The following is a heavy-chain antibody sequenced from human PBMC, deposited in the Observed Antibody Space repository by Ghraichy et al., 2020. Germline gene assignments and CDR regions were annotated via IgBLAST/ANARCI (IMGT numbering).Heavy chain of an antibody. J-gene: IGHJ4*02. V-gene: IGHV3-48*03. CDR3: AREPKNFNYNFDY. Sequence: GESLNISCAASGFSFSSYEMNWVRQAPGKGLEWVAYIDNGANTIYYSESLKGRFTISRDNAKNLLFLQMNSLRVDDTAVYYCAREPKNFNYNFDYWGQGALVIVSS. CDR2: IDNGANTI. D-gene: IGHD4-11*01. CDR1: GFSFSSYE.